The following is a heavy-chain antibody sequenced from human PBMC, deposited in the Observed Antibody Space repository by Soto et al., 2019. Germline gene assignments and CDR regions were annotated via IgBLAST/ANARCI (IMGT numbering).Heavy chain of an antibody. CDR3: ARSRGVVGATRSGTFDY. J-gene: IGHJ4*02. Sequence: TSETLSLTCTVSGGSIRSYYWSWIRQPPGKGLEWIGYIYYSGSTNYNPSLKSRVTISVDTSKNQFSLKLSSVTAADTAVYYCARSRGVVGATRSGTFDYWGQGTLVTVSS. D-gene: IGHD1-26*01. V-gene: IGHV4-59*01. CDR1: GGSIRSYY. CDR2: IYYSGST.